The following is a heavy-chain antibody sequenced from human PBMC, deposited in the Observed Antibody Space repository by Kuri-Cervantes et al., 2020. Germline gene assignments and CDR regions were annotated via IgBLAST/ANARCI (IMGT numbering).Heavy chain of an antibody. J-gene: IGHJ4*02. Sequence: GSLRLSCTVSGGSISSYYWSWIRQPAGKGLEWIGRIYTSGSTNYNPSLKSRVTISVDKSKNQFSLKLSSVTAADTALYYCARDVVGGDYLDCWGQGTLVTVSS. CDR3: ARDVVGGDYLDC. V-gene: IGHV4-4*07. D-gene: IGHD3-16*01. CDR2: IYTSGST. CDR1: GGSISSYY.